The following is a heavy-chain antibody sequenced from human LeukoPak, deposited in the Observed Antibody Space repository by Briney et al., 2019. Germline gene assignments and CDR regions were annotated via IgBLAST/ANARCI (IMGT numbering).Heavy chain of an antibody. CDR1: GFTFRTYS. V-gene: IGHV3-21*06. CDR3: ARIIGISGTYPTDY. D-gene: IGHD6-19*01. CDR2: ISSTSTYI. Sequence: GGSLRLSCAASGFTFRTYSMNWVRQAPGKGLEWVSSISSTSTYIYYADSMKGRFIISRDNARNSLYLEMNSLRAEDTAVYYCARIIGISGTYPTDYWGQGTLVTVSS. J-gene: IGHJ4*02.